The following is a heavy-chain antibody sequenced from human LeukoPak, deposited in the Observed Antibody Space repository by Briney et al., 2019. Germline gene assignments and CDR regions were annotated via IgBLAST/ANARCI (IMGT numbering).Heavy chain of an antibody. D-gene: IGHD4-23*01. J-gene: IGHJ4*02. CDR2: ISGSGGST. V-gene: IGHV3-23*01. Sequence: GGSLRLSCAASGFTFSSYAKNWVRQAPGKGLEWVSAISGSGGSTYYADSVKGRFTISRDNSKNTLYLHMSSLRAEDTAVYYCAKRSDYGGNWNYFDYWGQGTLVTVSS. CDR1: GFTFSSYA. CDR3: AKRSDYGGNWNYFDY.